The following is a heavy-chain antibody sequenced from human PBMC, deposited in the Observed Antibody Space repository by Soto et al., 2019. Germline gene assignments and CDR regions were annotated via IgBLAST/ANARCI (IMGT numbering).Heavy chain of an antibody. J-gene: IGHJ6*02. CDR1: GFTFSSYA. V-gene: IGHV3-23*01. CDR2: ISGSGGSA. CDR3: AKASTWGIGYYDFWSGYYSEGSYYYYGMDV. D-gene: IGHD3-3*01. Sequence: GGSLRLSCAASGFTFSSYAMSWVRQAPGKGLEWVSAISGSGGSAYYAGSVKGRFTISRDNSKNTLYLQMNSLRAEDTAVYYCAKASTWGIGYYDFWSGYYSEGSYYYYGMDVWGQGTTVTVSS.